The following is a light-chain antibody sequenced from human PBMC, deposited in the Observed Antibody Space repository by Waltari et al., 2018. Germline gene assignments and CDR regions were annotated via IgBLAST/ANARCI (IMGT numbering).Light chain of an antibody. CDR1: QSISRY. J-gene: IGKJ1*01. V-gene: IGKV3-20*01. Sequence: EIVLTQSPGTLSLTPGERATLSCRASQSISRYLAWYQQKPGQAPRLLIYTASSRATGIPDRFSGSGSGTDFRLTISRLEPEDFAVYYCQNHERLPAMFGQGTKVEIK. CDR2: TAS. CDR3: QNHERLPAM.